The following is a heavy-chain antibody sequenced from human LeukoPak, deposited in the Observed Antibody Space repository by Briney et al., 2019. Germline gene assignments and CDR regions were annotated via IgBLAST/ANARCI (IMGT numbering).Heavy chain of an antibody. Sequence: VGSLRLSCAASAFTVSSDNMGWVRPAPGKGLEWVSVIYSGGSTYYADSVKGRFTISRDNSKNTLYLQMNSLRAEDTAVYYCARDRITIFGGGEGFDPWGQGTLVTVSS. V-gene: IGHV3-66*01. J-gene: IGHJ5*02. CDR1: AFTVSSDN. CDR2: IYSGGST. CDR3: ARDRITIFGGGEGFDP. D-gene: IGHD3-3*01.